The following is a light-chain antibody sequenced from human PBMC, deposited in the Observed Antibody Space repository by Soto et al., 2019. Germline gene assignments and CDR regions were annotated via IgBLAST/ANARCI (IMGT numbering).Light chain of an antibody. CDR3: QQYNNWPIT. CDR2: GAS. Sequence: EIVMTQSPATLSVSPGERAILSCRASQSVGSSLAWYQQKPGQAPRLLIYGASTRATGIPPTFSGSGSGTEFTLIISSLHSEDFAVYYCQQYNNWPITFGQGTRLEIK. J-gene: IGKJ5*01. V-gene: IGKV3-15*01. CDR1: QSVGSS.